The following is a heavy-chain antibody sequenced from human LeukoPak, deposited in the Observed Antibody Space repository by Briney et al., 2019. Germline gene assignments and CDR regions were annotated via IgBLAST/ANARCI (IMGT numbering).Heavy chain of an antibody. Sequence: GGSLRLSCAASGFTFSTYTMNWVRQAPGKGLEWVSSISNYADSVKGRFTISRDNAKNSLYLQMSSLRAEDTAVYYCARQYSSSSPFDYWGQGTLVTVSS. V-gene: IGHV3-21*01. D-gene: IGHD6-6*01. CDR2: IS. CDR1: GFTFSTYT. CDR3: ARQYSSSSPFDY. J-gene: IGHJ4*02.